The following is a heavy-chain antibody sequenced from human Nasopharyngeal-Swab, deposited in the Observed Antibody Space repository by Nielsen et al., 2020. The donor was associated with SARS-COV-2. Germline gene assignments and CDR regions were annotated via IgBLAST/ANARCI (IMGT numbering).Heavy chain of an antibody. J-gene: IGHJ4*02. CDR2: IIPIFGTA. CDR3: ASSSGYYLAKSD. V-gene: IGHV1-69*13. Sequence: SVKVSCKASGGTFSSYAISWVRQAPGQGLEWMGGIIPIFGTANYAQKFQGRVTITADESTSTAYMELSSLRSEDTAVYYCASSSGYYLAKSDWGQGTLVTVSS. D-gene: IGHD3-22*01. CDR1: GGTFSSYA.